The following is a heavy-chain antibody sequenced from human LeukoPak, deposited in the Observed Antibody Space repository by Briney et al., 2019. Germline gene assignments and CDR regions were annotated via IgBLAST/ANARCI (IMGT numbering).Heavy chain of an antibody. CDR1: GYTFTSYG. J-gene: IGHJ6*02. D-gene: IGHD1-26*01. Sequence: ASVKVSCKASGYTFTSYGISWVRQAPGQGLEWMGWISAYNGNTNYAQKLQGRVTMTTDTSTSTAYMELRSLRSDDTAVYYCARGQVGARTDYYFYGLDVWGQGTTVTVSS. V-gene: IGHV1-18*01. CDR2: ISAYNGNT. CDR3: ARGQVGARTDYYFYGLDV.